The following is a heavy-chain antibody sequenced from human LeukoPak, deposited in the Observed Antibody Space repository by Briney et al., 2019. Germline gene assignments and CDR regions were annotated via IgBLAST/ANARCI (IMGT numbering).Heavy chain of an antibody. V-gene: IGHV4-31*03. CDR3: ARYPGYGDYYFDY. J-gene: IGHJ4*02. Sequence: PSETLSLTCTVSGGSISSGAYYWSWIRQHPGKGLEWIVYIYSSGNTYYNPSLKSRVTISVDTTKNQFSLTMSSVTAADTAVYYCARYPGYGDYYFDYWGQGAMVSVCS. CDR1: GGSISSGAYY. D-gene: IGHD4-17*01. CDR2: IYSSGNT.